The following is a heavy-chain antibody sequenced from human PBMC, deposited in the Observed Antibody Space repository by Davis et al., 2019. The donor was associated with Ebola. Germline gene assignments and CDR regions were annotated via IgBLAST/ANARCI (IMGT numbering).Heavy chain of an antibody. CDR2: IKQDGSEK. CDR3: AREPGGMDV. J-gene: IGHJ6*04. Sequence: GESLKISCAASGFTFKTYWMSWVRQAPGKGLEWVANIKQDGSEKYYVDSVKGRFTISKDNAKSSLYLQMNSLRAEDTAVYYCAREPGGMDVWGKGTTVTVSS. V-gene: IGHV3-7*01. CDR1: GFTFKTYW.